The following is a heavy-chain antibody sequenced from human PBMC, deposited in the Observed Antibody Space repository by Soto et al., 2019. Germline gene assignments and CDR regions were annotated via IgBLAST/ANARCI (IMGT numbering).Heavy chain of an antibody. CDR3: ARANYVWGSSRVDY. CDR1: GYTFTSYD. Sequence: QVQLVQSGAEVKKPGASVKVSCKASGYTFTSYDITWVRQATGQGLEWMGWMNPNIGNTGYAQKFQGRVTMTRNTSISTAYMELSSLRSEDTAVYYCARANYVWGSSRVDYWGQGTLVTVSS. D-gene: IGHD3-16*01. CDR2: MNPNIGNT. V-gene: IGHV1-8*01. J-gene: IGHJ4*02.